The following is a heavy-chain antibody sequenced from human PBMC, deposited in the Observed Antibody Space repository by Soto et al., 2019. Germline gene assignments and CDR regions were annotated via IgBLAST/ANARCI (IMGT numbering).Heavy chain of an antibody. D-gene: IGHD3-3*01. CDR1: GXTFSSYS. J-gene: IGHJ4*02. CDR2: ISGSGGIT. CDR3: AKDLRVSPKSYYFDY. Sequence: GSLRLSCAASGXTFSSYSMSWVRQAPGKGLEWVSSISGSGGITYYADSVKGRFTISRDNSNNKLYLQMNSMRAEDTAVYYCAKDLRVSPKSYYFDYWGQGTLGTVSS. V-gene: IGHV3-23*01.